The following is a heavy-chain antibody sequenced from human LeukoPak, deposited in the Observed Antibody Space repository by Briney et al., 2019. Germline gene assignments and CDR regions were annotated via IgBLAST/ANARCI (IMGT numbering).Heavy chain of an antibody. CDR2: INHSGST. V-gene: IGHV4-34*01. D-gene: IGHD6-19*01. CDR3: ARRFLRYSSNWFDP. J-gene: IGHJ5*02. Sequence: SETLSLTCAVYGGSFSGYYWSWIRQPQGKGLEWIGEINHSGSTNYNPSLKSRVTISVDTSKNQFSLRLSSVTAADTAVYYCARRFLRYSSNWFDPWGQGTLVTVSS. CDR1: GGSFSGYY.